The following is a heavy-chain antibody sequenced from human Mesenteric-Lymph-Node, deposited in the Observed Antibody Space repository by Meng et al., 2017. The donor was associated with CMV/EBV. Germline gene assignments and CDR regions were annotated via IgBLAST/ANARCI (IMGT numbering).Heavy chain of an antibody. Sequence: QVQLVQSVAEGKKPGSSVKVSCKASGGTFSSYTISWVRQAPGQGLEWMGRIIPILGIANYAQKFQGRVTITADKSTSTAYMELSSLRSEDTAVYYCAGGIAAAGSRWFDPWGQGTLVTVSS. J-gene: IGHJ5*02. V-gene: IGHV1-69*02. D-gene: IGHD6-13*01. CDR2: IIPILGIA. CDR1: GGTFSSYT. CDR3: AGGIAAAGSRWFDP.